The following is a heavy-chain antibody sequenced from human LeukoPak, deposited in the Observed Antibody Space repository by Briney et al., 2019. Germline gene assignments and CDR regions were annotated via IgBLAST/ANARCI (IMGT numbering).Heavy chain of an antibody. Sequence: SVKVSCKASGGTFSSYAISWVRQAPGQGLEWMGGIIPIFGTANYAQKFQGRVTITADESTSTAYMELSSLRSEDTAVYYCARESKVGGYSYGSPVEDYWGQGTLVTVSS. CDR2: IIPIFGTA. J-gene: IGHJ4*02. V-gene: IGHV1-69*13. D-gene: IGHD5-18*01. CDR3: ARESKVGGYSYGSPVEDY. CDR1: GGTFSSYA.